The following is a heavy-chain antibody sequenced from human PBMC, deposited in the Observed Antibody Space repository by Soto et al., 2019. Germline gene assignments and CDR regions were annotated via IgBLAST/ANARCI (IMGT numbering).Heavy chain of an antibody. CDR2: IIPIFGTA. CDR1: GGTFSSYA. D-gene: IGHD2-2*01. CDR3: ARSGVYCSSTSCQTLPFDP. V-gene: IGHV1-69*06. J-gene: IGHJ5*02. Sequence: ASVKVSCKASGGTFSSYAISWVRQAPGQGLEWMGGIIPIFGTANYAQKFQGRVTITADKSTSTAYMELSSLRSEDTAVYYCARSGVYCSSTSCQTLPFDPWGQGTLVTVSS.